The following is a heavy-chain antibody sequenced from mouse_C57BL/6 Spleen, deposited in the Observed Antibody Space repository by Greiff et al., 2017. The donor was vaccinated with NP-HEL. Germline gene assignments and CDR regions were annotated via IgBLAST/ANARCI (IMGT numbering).Heavy chain of an antibody. D-gene: IGHD1-1*01. V-gene: IGHV2-6*01. CDR1: GFSLTSYG. Sequence: HVQLKESGPGLVAPSQRLSITCTVSGFSLTSYGVDWVRQSPGKGLEWLGVIWGVGSTNYNSALKSRLSISKDNSKSQVFLKMNSLQTDDTAMYYCASGYGSSYFAYWGQGTLVTVSA. J-gene: IGHJ3*01. CDR3: ASGYGSSYFAY. CDR2: IWGVGST.